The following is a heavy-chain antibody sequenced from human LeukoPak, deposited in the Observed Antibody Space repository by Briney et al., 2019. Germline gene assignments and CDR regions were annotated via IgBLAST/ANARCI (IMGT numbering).Heavy chain of an antibody. V-gene: IGHV4-31*03. J-gene: IGHJ4*02. CDR2: IYYSGRT. Sequence: SETLSLTCTVSGGSISSGGYYWSWIRQHPGKGLEWMGYIYYSGRTYYNPSLKSRLTISVDTSKNQFSLKLSSVTAADTAVYYCARAWGGGQPPAGFHFEYWGQGTQVTVSS. CDR1: GGSISSGGYY. D-gene: IGHD3-16*01. CDR3: ARAWGGGQPPAGFHFEY.